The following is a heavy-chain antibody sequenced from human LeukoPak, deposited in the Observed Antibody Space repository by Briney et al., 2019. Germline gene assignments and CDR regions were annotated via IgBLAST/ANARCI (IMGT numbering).Heavy chain of an antibody. CDR3: AKRVPYTSSSVYFDY. V-gene: IGHV3-23*01. D-gene: IGHD6-6*01. CDR2: ISDDGRST. J-gene: IGHJ4*02. Sequence: PGGSLRLSCAASGFTFSSYGMSWVRQAPGKGLEWVSSISDDGRSTYYADSVKGRFTISKDNSKNTMYLQMNNLRAEDTAMYYCAKRVPYTSSSVYFDYWGQGTLVTVSS. CDR1: GFTFSSYG.